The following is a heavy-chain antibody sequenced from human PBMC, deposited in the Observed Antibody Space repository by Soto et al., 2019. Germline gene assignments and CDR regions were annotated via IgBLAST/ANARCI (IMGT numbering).Heavy chain of an antibody. Sequence: GGSLRLSCAASGFTLSRYWMHWVRQAPGKGLEWVSRLSRDGSNTDYADSVKGRCTISRDSAKNTVYLQMNSARVEDTAVYYCARGGADTAMAHDYWGQGTLVTVSS. V-gene: IGHV3-74*01. CDR3: ARGGADTAMAHDY. D-gene: IGHD5-18*01. J-gene: IGHJ4*02. CDR1: GFTLSRYW. CDR2: LSRDGSNT.